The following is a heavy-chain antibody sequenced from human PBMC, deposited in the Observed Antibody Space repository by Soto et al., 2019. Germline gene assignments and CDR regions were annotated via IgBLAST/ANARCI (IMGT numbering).Heavy chain of an antibody. CDR2: ISYDGSNK. Sequence: GGSLRLSCAASGFTFSSYGMHWVRQAPGKGLEWVAVISYDGSNKYYADSVKGRFTISRDNSKNTVHLQLNSLRVDDTAVYYCAKESTVGSPGDYFDSWGQGTLVTVSS. V-gene: IGHV3-30*18. CDR1: GFTFSSYG. CDR3: AKESTVGSPGDYFDS. J-gene: IGHJ4*02. D-gene: IGHD1-26*01.